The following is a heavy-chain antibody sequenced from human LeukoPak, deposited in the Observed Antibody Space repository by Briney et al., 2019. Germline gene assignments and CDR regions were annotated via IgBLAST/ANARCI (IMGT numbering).Heavy chain of an antibody. D-gene: IGHD6-13*01. J-gene: IGHJ3*02. CDR3: ARRSSPRTYDAFDI. V-gene: IGHV1-2*02. Sequence: ASVKVSCKASGYTFTGYYMHWVRRAPGQGLEWMGWINPNSGGTNYAQKFQGRVTMTRDTSISTAYMELSRLRSDDTAVYYCARRSSPRTYDAFDIWGQGTMATVSS. CDR2: INPNSGGT. CDR1: GYTFTGYY.